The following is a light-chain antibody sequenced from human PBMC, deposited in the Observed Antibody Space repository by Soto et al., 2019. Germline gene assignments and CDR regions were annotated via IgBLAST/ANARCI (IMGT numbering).Light chain of an antibody. Sequence: IQLTQSPSSLCASVGDRVTISCRASQGIGTYLAWYQQKPGKAPKLLIYAAFTLHSGVPARFSGSRSGTDFTLTISSLQPDDFATYYCQQYNSYLWTFGQGTKGDIK. J-gene: IGKJ1*01. CDR2: AAF. CDR1: QGIGTY. V-gene: IGKV1-9*01. CDR3: QQYNSYLWT.